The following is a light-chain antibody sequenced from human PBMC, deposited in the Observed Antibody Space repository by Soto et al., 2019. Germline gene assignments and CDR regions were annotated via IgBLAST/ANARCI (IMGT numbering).Light chain of an antibody. CDR3: QQSYSTSWT. J-gene: IGKJ1*01. CDR2: AAS. CDR1: QTISNY. V-gene: IGKV1-39*01. Sequence: DIQMTQSPSSLSASVGERVTITCRASQTISNYLNWYQQKPGKAPNLLIYAASSLQSGVPSRFSGTGSGTDFTLTISSLQPEDFATYYCQQSYSTSWTFGRGTKVDIK.